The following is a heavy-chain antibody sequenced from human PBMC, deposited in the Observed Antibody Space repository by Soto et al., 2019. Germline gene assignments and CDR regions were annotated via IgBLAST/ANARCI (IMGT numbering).Heavy chain of an antibody. CDR2: IIPIFGTA. CDR1: EDTFRNYA. Sequence: SVKVSCKASEDTFRNYAISWVRQAPGQGLEWMGGIIPIFGTANYAQKFQGRVTITADTSANTVYLELGSLRSEDTAVYYCASNSSAYYYWYLGLWGRGTLVTVSS. D-gene: IGHD3-22*01. J-gene: IGHJ2*01. CDR3: ASNSSAYYYWYLGL. V-gene: IGHV1-69*06.